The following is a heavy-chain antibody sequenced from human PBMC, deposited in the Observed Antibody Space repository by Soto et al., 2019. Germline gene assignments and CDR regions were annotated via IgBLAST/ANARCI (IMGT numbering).Heavy chain of an antibody. CDR1: GGTFSSYA. D-gene: IGHD4-17*01. CDR3: ARLPSTTVNTLSYYYYGMDG. Sequence: QVQLVQSGAEVKKPWSSVKVSCQASGGTFSSYAISWVRQAPGQGLEWMGGIIPIFGTANYAQKFQGRVTITADESTSTAYMELSSLRSEDTAVYYCARLPSTTVNTLSYYYYGMDGWGKGTTVTVSS. J-gene: IGHJ6*04. CDR2: IIPIFGTA. V-gene: IGHV1-69*01.